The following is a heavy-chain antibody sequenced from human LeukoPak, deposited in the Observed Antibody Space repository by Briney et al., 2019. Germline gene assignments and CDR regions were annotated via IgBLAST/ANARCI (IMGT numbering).Heavy chain of an antibody. J-gene: IGHJ3*01. V-gene: IGHV3-15*01. CDR3: ARDWYYAFDF. CDR2: IRSKRDGGTT. CDR1: GFPFSSYW. D-gene: IGHD2-21*02. Sequence: KTGGSLRLSCVASGFPFSSYWMTWVRQAPGKGLEWVARIRSKRDGGTTDYAAPVKGRFTISRDDSKNTMYLQMNSLKAEDTAVYYCARDWYYAFDFWGQGTMVTVSS.